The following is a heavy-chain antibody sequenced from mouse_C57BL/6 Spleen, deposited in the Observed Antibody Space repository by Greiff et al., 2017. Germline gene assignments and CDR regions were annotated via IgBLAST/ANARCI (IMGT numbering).Heavy chain of an antibody. Sequence: DVKLLESGAELVKSGASVKLSCTASGFNIKDFYMHWVKQKTEQGLEWIGRIDPEDGESTSAPKFSGKATMTAATSSNTAYLQLRSLTSEDTAVYYGARGNYGSSLDYWGQGTTLTVSS. CDR3: ARGNYGSSLDY. D-gene: IGHD1-1*01. CDR2: IDPEDGES. J-gene: IGHJ2*01. CDR1: GFNIKDFY. V-gene: IGHV14-2*01.